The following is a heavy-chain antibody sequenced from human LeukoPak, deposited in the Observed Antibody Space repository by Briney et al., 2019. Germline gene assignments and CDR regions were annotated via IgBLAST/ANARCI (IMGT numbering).Heavy chain of an antibody. V-gene: IGHV4-59*01. D-gene: IGHD4-11*01. Sequence: SETLSLTCTVSGGSISSYYWSWIRQPPGKGLEWVGYIYYSGSNNYNPSLKSGVTISVDTSKIQFSLELSSVTAADTAVYYCARVRTHYGNCAFFDYWGQGTLVTVSS. CDR1: GGSISSYY. CDR3: ARVRTHYGNCAFFDY. CDR2: IYYSGSN. J-gene: IGHJ4*02.